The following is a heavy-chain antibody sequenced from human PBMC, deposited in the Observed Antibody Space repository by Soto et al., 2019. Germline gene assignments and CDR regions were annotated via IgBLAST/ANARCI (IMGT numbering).Heavy chain of an antibody. CDR1: GFTLGTYV. V-gene: IGHV3-23*01. Sequence: EVQLLESGGGLVQPGGSLRLSCAASGFTLGTYVMTWVRQAPGKGLEWVSAISGSGGSTNYADPVKGRFTISRDNTKKTLYLKMSSMRDEDTAVYNCAKDRKGSYCSGGTCYSFDYWGQGTRITVPS. J-gene: IGHJ4*02. D-gene: IGHD2-15*01. CDR2: ISGSGGST. CDR3: AKDRKGSYCSGGTCYSFDY.